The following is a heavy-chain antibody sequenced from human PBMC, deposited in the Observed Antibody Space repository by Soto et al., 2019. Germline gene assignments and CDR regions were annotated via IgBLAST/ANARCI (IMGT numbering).Heavy chain of an antibody. J-gene: IGHJ6*02. CDR3: ARVGQQLRAYYDYGMDV. V-gene: IGHV3-7*01. D-gene: IGHD6-13*01. CDR2: IKQDGSEK. Sequence: PGGSLRLSCAASGFTFSSYWMSWVRQAPGKGLEWVANIKQDGSEKYYVDSVKGRFTISRDNAKNSLYQQMNSLRAEERAVYYCARVGQQLRAYYDYGMDVWGQGATVTVFS. CDR1: GFTFSSYW.